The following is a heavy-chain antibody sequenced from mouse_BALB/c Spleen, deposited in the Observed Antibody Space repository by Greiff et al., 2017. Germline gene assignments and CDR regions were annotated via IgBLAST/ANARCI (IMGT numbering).Heavy chain of an antibody. CDR1: GFTFSSFG. CDR3: ARDGTPFDY. Sequence: DVQLQESGGGLVQPGGSRKLSCAASGFTFSSFGMHWVRQAPEKGLEWVAYISSGSSTIYYADTVKGRFTISRDNPKNTLFLQMTSLRSEDTAMYYCARDGTPFDYWGQGTTLTVSS. J-gene: IGHJ2*01. D-gene: IGHD4-1*01. V-gene: IGHV5-17*02. CDR2: ISSGSSTI.